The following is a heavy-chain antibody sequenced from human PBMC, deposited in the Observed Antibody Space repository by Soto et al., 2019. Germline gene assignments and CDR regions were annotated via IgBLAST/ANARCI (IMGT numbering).Heavy chain of an antibody. V-gene: IGHV1-2*04. CDR1: GYTFTGYY. J-gene: IGHJ4*02. D-gene: IGHD4-17*01. CDR3: ATKRDYGDYGAFDY. CDR2: INPNSGGT. Sequence: ASVKVSCKASGYTFTGYYMHWVRQAPGQGLEWMGWINPNSGGTNYAQKFQDWVTMTRDTSISTAYMDLSRLRSDDTAVYYCATKRDYGDYGAFDYWGQGTLVTVSS.